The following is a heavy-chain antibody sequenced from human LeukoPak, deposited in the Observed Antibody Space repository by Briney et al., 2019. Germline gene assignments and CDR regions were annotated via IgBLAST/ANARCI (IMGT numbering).Heavy chain of an antibody. Sequence: GGSLRLPCAASGFTFSNIWMSWVRQAPGKGLEWVANIKHDGSETNYVDSVKGRFTISRDNAKNSLHLQMNSLRVEDTAVYYCAKNGGPHGMDVWGQGTTVTVSS. CDR3: AKNGGPHGMDV. CDR2: IKHDGSET. D-gene: IGHD3-16*01. CDR1: GFTFSNIW. V-gene: IGHV3-7*02. J-gene: IGHJ6*02.